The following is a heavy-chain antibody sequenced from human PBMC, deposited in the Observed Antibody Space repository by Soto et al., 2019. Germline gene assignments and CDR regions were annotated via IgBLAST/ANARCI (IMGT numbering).Heavy chain of an antibody. Sequence: QVQLVQSGAEVKKPGASVKVSCKASGYTFTTYYMHWVRQAPGQGLEWMGIINPSGGSTGYAQKFQGRLTMTRGTSTSTVYMELSSLRSEDTAVYYCARRYYDILTGYPFDYWGQGTLVTVSS. D-gene: IGHD3-9*01. CDR3: ARRYYDILTGYPFDY. J-gene: IGHJ4*02. V-gene: IGHV1-46*03. CDR2: INPSGGST. CDR1: GYTFTTYY.